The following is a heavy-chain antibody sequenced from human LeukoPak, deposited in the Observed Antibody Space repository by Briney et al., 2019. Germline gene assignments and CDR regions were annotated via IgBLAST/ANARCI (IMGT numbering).Heavy chain of an antibody. CDR3: ASDPVPARYYFDY. J-gene: IGHJ4*02. V-gene: IGHV3-7*01. D-gene: IGHD2-2*01. CDR1: GFTFSSYW. CDR2: IKQDGSEK. Sequence: GGSLRLSCAASGFTFSSYWMSWVRQAPGKGLEWVVNIKQDGSEKYYVDSVKGRFTISRDNAKNSLYLQMNSLRAEDTAVYYCASDPVPARYYFDYWGQGTLVTVSS.